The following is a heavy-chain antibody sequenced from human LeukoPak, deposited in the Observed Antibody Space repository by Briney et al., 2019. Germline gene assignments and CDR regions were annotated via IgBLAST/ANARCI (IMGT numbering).Heavy chain of an antibody. D-gene: IGHD3-10*01. Sequence: PGGSLRLSCAASGFTFDDYAMHWVRQAPGKGLEWVSLISWGGGSTYYADSVKGRFTISRDNSKNSLYLQMNSLRAEDTALYYCAKDINEGSGSYVDYWGQGTLVTVSS. J-gene: IGHJ4*02. V-gene: IGHV3-43D*03. CDR1: GFTFDDYA. CDR3: AKDINEGSGSYVDY. CDR2: ISWGGGST.